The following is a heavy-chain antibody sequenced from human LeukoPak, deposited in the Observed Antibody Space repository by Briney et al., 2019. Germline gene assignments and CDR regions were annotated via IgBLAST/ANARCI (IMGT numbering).Heavy chain of an antibody. CDR3: ARGLVVGSGSIPGY. J-gene: IGHJ4*02. CDR1: GYSFTSYW. D-gene: IGHD3-22*01. CDR2: IYPGDSDT. V-gene: IGHV5-51*01. Sequence: GESLKISCKGSGYSFTSYWIGWVCQMPGKGLEWMGIIYPGDSDTRYSPSFQGQVTISADKSISTAYMELSRLRSDDTAVYYCARGLVVGSGSIPGYWGQGTLVTVSS.